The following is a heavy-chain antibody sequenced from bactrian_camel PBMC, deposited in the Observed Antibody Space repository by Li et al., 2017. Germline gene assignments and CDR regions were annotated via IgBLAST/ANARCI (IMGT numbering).Heavy chain of an antibody. CDR1: GDDGYISY. CDR2: IVNDVST. V-gene: IGHV3S53*01. J-gene: IGHJ4*01. D-gene: IGHD2*01. Sequence: QVQLVESGGGMVQPGGSLRLSCAPSGDDGYISYCMGWFRQAPGKGREGVAAIVNDVSTSYADSVKGRFTVSQDNAKNTAYLQMNSLKPEDTAVYYCAADIVGIIAGPGTQVTVS.